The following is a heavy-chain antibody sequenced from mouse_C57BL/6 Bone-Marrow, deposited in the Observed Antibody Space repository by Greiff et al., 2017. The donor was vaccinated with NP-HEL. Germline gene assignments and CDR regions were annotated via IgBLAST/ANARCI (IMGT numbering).Heavy chain of an antibody. Sequence: QVQLKESGPGLVQPSQSLSITCTVSGFSLTSYGVHWVRQSPGKGLEWLGVIWSGGSTDYNAAFISRLSISKDNSKSQVFFKMNSLQADDTAIYYCARNRGSSYVKYFDYWGQGTTLTVSS. CDR1: GFSLTSYG. J-gene: IGHJ2*01. CDR2: IWSGGST. CDR3: ARNRGSSYVKYFDY. V-gene: IGHV2-2*01. D-gene: IGHD1-1*01.